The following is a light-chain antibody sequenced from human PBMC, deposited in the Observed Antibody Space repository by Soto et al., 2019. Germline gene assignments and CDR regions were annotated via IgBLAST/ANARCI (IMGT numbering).Light chain of an antibody. CDR3: QKLNYWPRIT. CDR1: QSVGTN. J-gene: IGKJ5*01. CDR2: GAS. V-gene: IGKV3-15*01. Sequence: DIVMTQSPGTLSVSPGERATLSCRASQSVGTNLAWYQQRPGQAPRLLVYGASTRASGIPHRFSGSGSGTDFTLTISRLQSEDFAVYYCQKLNYWPRITFGQGTRLEIK.